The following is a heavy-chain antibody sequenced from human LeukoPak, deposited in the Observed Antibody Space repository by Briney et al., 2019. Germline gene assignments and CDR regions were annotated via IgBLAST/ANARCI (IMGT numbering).Heavy chain of an antibody. Sequence: GSLRLSCAASGFTFSSYSMNWVRQAPGKGLEWIGSIYYSGNTYYNASLKSQVSISIDTSKHQFSLRLTSVTAAHTAVYYCARQTGSGLFILPGGQGSLVTVSS. CDR3: ARQTGSGLFILP. CDR1: GFTFSSYSMN. D-gene: IGHD3/OR15-3a*01. CDR2: IYYSGNT. V-gene: IGHV4-39*01. J-gene: IGHJ4*02.